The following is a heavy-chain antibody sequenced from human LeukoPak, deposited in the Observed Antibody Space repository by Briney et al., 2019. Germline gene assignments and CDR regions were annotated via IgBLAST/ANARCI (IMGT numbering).Heavy chain of an antibody. J-gene: IGHJ4*02. Sequence: PSETLSLTSTVSGASIISSTNYWGWIRQPPGRGLELIGHIYYSGNTYYNPSLKSRVTISLDTSKNQFSLKVRSVSASATGVYYCARGMGAARNDYWGQGKLVTVSS. CDR1: GASIISSTNY. V-gene: IGHV4-39*01. CDR2: IYYSGNT. D-gene: IGHD6-6*01. CDR3: ARGMGAARNDY.